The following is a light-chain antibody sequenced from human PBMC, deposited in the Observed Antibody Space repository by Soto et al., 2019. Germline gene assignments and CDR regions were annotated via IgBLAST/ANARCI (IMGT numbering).Light chain of an antibody. CDR1: QSVSSSY. Sequence: IVLTQSPGTLSLSPGERATLSFRSSQSVSSSYLAWYQQKPGQAPRLLIYGASSRATGIPDRFTGSGSGTDFTLTINRLEPEDFAVYYCQQYDTSPITFGQGTRLEIK. CDR2: GAS. V-gene: IGKV3-20*01. CDR3: QQYDTSPIT. J-gene: IGKJ5*01.